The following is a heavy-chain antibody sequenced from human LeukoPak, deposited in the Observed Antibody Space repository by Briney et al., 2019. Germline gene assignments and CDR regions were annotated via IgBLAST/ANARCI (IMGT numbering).Heavy chain of an antibody. CDR1: GFTFSSYA. D-gene: IGHD1-26*01. CDR3: AKGRYSGSYYNWFDP. J-gene: IGHJ5*02. CDR2: ISGSGGST. V-gene: IGHV3-23*01. Sequence: PGGSLRLSRAASGFTFSSYAMSWVRQAPGKGLEWVSAISGSGGSTYYADSVKGRFTISRDTSKNTLYLQMNSLRAEDTAVYYCAKGRYSGSYYNWFDPWGQGTLVTVSS.